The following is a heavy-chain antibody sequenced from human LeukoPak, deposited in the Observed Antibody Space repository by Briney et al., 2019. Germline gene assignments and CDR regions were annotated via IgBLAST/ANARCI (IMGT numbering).Heavy chain of an antibody. CDR3: ARGPNHYYYMDF. CDR1: GYSFTGYY. CDR2: INPNGGVT. J-gene: IGHJ6*03. Sequence: ASMKVSCKASGYSFTGYYIHWVRQAHGQGLEWMGWINPNGGVTKSAQKFQGRVTMTRDMSINTVYMELSGLTSDDTALYYCARGPNHYYYMDFWGKGTTVSVSS. V-gene: IGHV1-2*02.